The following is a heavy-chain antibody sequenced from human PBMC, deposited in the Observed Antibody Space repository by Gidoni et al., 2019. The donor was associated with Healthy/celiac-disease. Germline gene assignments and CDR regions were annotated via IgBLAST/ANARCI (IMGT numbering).Heavy chain of an antibody. CDR2: ISSSSSYT. J-gene: IGHJ4*02. CDR1: GFTFSDYY. Sequence: QVQLVESGGGLVKPGGSLRLSCAASGFTFSDYYMSWIRQAPGKGLEWVSYISSSSSYTNYADSVKGRFTISRDNAKNSLYLQMNSLRAEDTAVYYCARDYLNYGSGRNDFDYWGQGTLVTVSS. D-gene: IGHD3-10*01. CDR3: ARDYLNYGSGRNDFDY. V-gene: IGHV3-11*06.